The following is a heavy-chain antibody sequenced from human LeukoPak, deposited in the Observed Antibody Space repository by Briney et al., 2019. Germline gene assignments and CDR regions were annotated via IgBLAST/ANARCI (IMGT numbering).Heavy chain of an antibody. CDR3: AKGGVYDSSGCLGY. J-gene: IGHJ4*02. CDR2: ISWNSGSI. Sequence: GGSLRLSCAASGFTFDDYAMHWVRQAPGKGLEWVSGISWNSGSIGYADSVKGRFTISRDNAKNSLYLQMNSLRAEDTALYYCAKGGVYDSSGCLGYWGQGTLVTVSS. CDR1: GFTFDDYA. D-gene: IGHD3-22*01. V-gene: IGHV3-9*01.